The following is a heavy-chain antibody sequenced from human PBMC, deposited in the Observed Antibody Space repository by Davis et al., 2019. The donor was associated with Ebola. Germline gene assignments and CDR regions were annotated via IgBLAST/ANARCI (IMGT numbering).Heavy chain of an antibody. D-gene: IGHD6-13*01. Sequence: HTGGSLRLSCAASGFTFSSYWMHWVRQAPGKGLVWVPRINSDGSSTSYADSVKGRFTISRDNAKTTLYLQMNSLRAEDTAVYYCARETPGIAEDAFDIWGQGTMVTVSS. CDR1: GFTFSSYW. CDR2: INSDGSST. CDR3: ARETPGIAEDAFDI. V-gene: IGHV3-74*01. J-gene: IGHJ3*02.